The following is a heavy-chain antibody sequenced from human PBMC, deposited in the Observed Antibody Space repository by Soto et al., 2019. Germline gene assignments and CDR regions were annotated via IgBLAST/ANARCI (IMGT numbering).Heavy chain of an antibody. J-gene: IGHJ3*02. D-gene: IGHD1-1*01. V-gene: IGHV3-53*04. CDR2: IYSGGST. CDR3: ARQWNKNAAFDI. Sequence: GGSLRLSCAASGFTVSSNYMSWVRQAPGKGLEWVSVIYSGGSTYYADSVKGRFAISRHTSENTLYLQMNSLRAEDTAVYYCARQWNKNAAFDIWGQGTMVTVSS. CDR1: GFTVSSNY.